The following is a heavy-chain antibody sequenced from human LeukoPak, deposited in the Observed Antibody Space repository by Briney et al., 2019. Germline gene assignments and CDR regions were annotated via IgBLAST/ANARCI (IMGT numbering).Heavy chain of an antibody. D-gene: IGHD1-1*01. CDR3: ARVQRELMWYYFDY. Sequence: GGSLRLSCAASGFTLDDYGMSSVRQAPGKRLEWVSGINWNGGSTVYADSVNGRFTISRDNAKHSLYLQMNSLRVEDTALYYCARVQRELMWYYFDYWGQGPLVTVSS. CDR2: INWNGGST. V-gene: IGHV3-20*04. CDR1: GFTLDDYG. J-gene: IGHJ4*02.